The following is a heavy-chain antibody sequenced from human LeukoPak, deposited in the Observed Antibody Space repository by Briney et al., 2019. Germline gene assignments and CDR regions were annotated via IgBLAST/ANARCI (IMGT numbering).Heavy chain of an antibody. CDR2: INPKSGGT. CDR3: ARAYGIEYYFDY. Sequence: ASVKVSCKASGYPFTGYYIQWVRQAPGQGLEWVGWINPKSGGTNSPQNFQGRVTMTRDTSITTAYMELSRLRSDDTAVYYCARAYGIEYYFDYWGQGTLVTVSS. J-gene: IGHJ4*02. V-gene: IGHV1-2*02. CDR1: GYPFTGYY. D-gene: IGHD4-17*01.